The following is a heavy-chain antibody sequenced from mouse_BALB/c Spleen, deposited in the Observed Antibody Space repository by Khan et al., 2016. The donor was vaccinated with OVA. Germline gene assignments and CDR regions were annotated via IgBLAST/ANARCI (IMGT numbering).Heavy chain of an antibody. D-gene: IGHD1-1*02. J-gene: IGHJ2*01. V-gene: IGHV2-2*02. CDR1: GFSLTNYG. CDR3: ARNRNGYFDY. Sequence: QVQLKQSGPGLVQPSQSLSITCTVSGFSLTNYGVHWVRQSPGKGLEWLGMIWSGGSTDYNATCISRLSISKDNSKSQGFFKMNSLQGNDTAIYYCARNRNGYFDYWGQGTTLTVSS. CDR2: IWSGGST.